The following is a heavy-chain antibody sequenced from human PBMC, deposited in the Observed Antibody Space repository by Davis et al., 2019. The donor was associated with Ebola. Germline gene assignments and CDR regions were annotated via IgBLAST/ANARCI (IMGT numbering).Heavy chain of an antibody. D-gene: IGHD4-11*01. CDR3: ARDQGVTSYYYYYYMDV. CDR2: IYTSGST. J-gene: IGHJ6*03. V-gene: IGHV4-4*07. Sequence: PSETLSLTCTVSGGSISSYYWSWIRQLAGKGLEWIGRIYTSGSTNYNPSLKSRVTMSVDTSKNQFSLKLSSVTAADTAVYYCARDQGVTSYYYYYYMDVWGKGTTVTVSS. CDR1: GGSISSYY.